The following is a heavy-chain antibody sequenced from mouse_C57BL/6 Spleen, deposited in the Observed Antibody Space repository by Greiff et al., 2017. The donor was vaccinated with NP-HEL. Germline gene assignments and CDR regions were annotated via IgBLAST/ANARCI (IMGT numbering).Heavy chain of an antibody. CDR1: GYSITSGYY. V-gene: IGHV3-6*01. CDR3: AREGGYDYNGYYYAMDY. D-gene: IGHD1-2*01. J-gene: IGHJ4*01. CDR2: ISYDGSN. Sequence: VQLKQSGPGLVKPSQSLSLTCSVTGYSITSGYYWNWIRQFPGNKLEWMGYISYDGSNNYNPSLKNRISITRDTSKNQFFLELNSVTTEDTATYYCAREGGYDYNGYYYAMDYWGQGTSLTVSS.